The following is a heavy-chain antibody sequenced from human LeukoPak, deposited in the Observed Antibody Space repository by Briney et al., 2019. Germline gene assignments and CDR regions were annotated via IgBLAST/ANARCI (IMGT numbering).Heavy chain of an antibody. CDR3: ARGPNSGSY. D-gene: IGHD1-26*01. CDR1: GYIFTVYY. CDR2: INPNSGVT. V-gene: IGHV1-2*06. Sequence: GASVKVSCKASGYIFTVYYIHWVRQAPGQGLEWMGRINPNSGVTNYAQRFQGRTTMTRDTPITTAYLELSRPRSDDTAVYYCARGPNSGSYWGQGTLVTVSS. J-gene: IGHJ4*02.